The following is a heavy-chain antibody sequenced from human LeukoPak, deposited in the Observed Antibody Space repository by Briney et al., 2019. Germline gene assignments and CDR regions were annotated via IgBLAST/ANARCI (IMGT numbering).Heavy chain of an antibody. D-gene: IGHD1-14*01. CDR3: ARVTPNTPLDY. CDR2: ISSSGSTI. CDR1: GFTFSDYY. V-gene: IGHV3-11*01. J-gene: IGHJ4*02. Sequence: PGGSLRLSCAASGFTFSDYYMSWIRQAPGKGLEWASYISSSGSTIYYADSVKGRFTISRDNAKNSLYLQMNSLRAVDTAVYYCARVTPNTPLDYWGQGTLVTVSS.